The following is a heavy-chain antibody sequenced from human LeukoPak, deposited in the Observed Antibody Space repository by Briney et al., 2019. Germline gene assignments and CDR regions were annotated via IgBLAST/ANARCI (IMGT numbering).Heavy chain of an antibody. CDR2: ISGSSSYI. Sequence: GGSLRLSCAASGFTFSSYSMNWVRQAPGKGLEWVSSISGSSSYIFYADSVKGRFTISRDNAKNSLYLQMNSLRAEDTAVYYCARGPYSSGSYGMDVWGQGTTVTVSS. D-gene: IGHD6-19*01. CDR1: GFTFSSYS. CDR3: ARGPYSSGSYGMDV. V-gene: IGHV3-21*01. J-gene: IGHJ6*02.